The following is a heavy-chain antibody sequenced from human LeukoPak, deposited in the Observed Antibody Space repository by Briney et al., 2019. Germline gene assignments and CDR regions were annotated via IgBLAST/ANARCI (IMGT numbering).Heavy chain of an antibody. D-gene: IGHD3-22*01. CDR1: GFTFSSYG. CDR3: ARGRWSSSGYQDY. J-gene: IGHJ4*02. V-gene: IGHV3-33*01. CDR2: IWYDGSNK. Sequence: GGSLRLSCAASGFTFSSYGMHWVRQAPGKGLEWGAVIWYDGSNKYYADSVGGRFTISRDNSKNTLYLQMNSLRVEDTAMYYCARGRWSSSGYQDYWGRGTLVTVSS.